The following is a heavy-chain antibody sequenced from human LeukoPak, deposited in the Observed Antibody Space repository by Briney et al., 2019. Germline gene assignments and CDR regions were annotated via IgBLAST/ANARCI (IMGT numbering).Heavy chain of an antibody. J-gene: IGHJ3*02. CDR3: ARDRKGYCSDGSCYIDAFDI. D-gene: IGHD2-15*01. CDR2: INPSGGST. Sequence: ASVKVSCKASGYTFTSYYMHWVRQAPGQGLEWMGIINPSGGSTSYAQKFQGRVTMTRDTSTSTVYMELSSLRSEDTAVYYCARDRKGYCSDGSCYIDAFDIWGQGTMVTVSS. CDR1: GYTFTSYY. V-gene: IGHV1-46*01.